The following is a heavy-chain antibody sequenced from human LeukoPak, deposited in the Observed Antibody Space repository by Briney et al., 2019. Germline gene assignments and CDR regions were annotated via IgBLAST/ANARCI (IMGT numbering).Heavy chain of an antibody. D-gene: IGHD3-3*01. CDR1: GFSFIIYA. V-gene: IGHV3-23*01. CDR2: ISGNGGST. Sequence: GGSLRLSCEASGFSFIIYAMSWVRQAPGKGLEWVSRISGNGGSTYYANSVKGRFTVARDNSKNTVYLEMNSLREDNTALYYCVKGGQRYDFWRFDFWGRGTLVTVSS. CDR3: VKGGQRYDFWRFDF. J-gene: IGHJ5*01.